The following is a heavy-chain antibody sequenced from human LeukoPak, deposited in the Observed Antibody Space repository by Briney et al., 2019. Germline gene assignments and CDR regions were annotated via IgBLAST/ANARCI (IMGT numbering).Heavy chain of an antibody. CDR1: VDSVSSNSAA. V-gene: IGHV6-1*01. J-gene: IGHJ4*02. CDR3: ARTSQVAVGEGGFDY. CDR2: TYYRSKWYN. Sequence: SQTLSLTCAISVDSVSSNSAAWNWIRQSRSRGLEWLGRTYYRSKWYNDYAVSVKSRITINPDTSKNQFSLQLNSVTPEDTAVYYCARTSQVAVGEGGFDYWGQGTLVTVSP. D-gene: IGHD3-10*01.